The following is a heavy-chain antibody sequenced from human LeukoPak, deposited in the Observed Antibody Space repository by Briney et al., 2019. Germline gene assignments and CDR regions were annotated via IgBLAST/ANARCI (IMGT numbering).Heavy chain of an antibody. J-gene: IGHJ4*02. Sequence: ASVKVSCKASGYTFTSYGISWVRQAPGQGLEWMGWISAYNGNTNYAQKLQGRVTMTTDTPTSTAYMELRSLRSDDTAVYYCAREQRYSSSWYYFDYWGQGTLVTVSS. D-gene: IGHD6-13*01. CDR2: ISAYNGNT. CDR3: AREQRYSSSWYYFDY. CDR1: GYTFTSYG. V-gene: IGHV1-18*01.